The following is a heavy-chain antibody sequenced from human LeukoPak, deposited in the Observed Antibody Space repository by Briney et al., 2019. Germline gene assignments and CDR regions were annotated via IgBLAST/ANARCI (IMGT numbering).Heavy chain of an antibody. V-gene: IGHV3-21*01. CDR1: GFSFSIYA. D-gene: IGHD6-19*01. CDR3: ARYEASGWDGSGGYYFDY. CDR2: ISSSNSYI. J-gene: IGHJ4*02. Sequence: PGGSLRLSCAASGFSFSIYAMNWVRQAPGKGLEWVSSISSSNSYIYYADSVKGRFTISRDNANNSLFLQMDSLRAEDTAVYYCARYEASGWDGSGGYYFDYWGQGTLVTVSS.